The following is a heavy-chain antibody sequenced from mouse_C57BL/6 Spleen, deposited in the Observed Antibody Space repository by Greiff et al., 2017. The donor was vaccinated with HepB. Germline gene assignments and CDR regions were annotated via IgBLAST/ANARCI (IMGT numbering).Heavy chain of an antibody. J-gene: IGHJ4*01. Sequence: QVQLKQPGAELVKPGASVKLSCKASGYTFTSYWMHWVKQRPGQGLEWIGMIHPNSGSTNYNEKFKSKATLTVDKSSSTAYMQLSSLTSEDSAVYYCARSSYVYYAMDYWGQGTSVTVSS. CDR2: IHPNSGST. V-gene: IGHV1-64*01. CDR3: ARSSYVYYAMDY. CDR1: GYTFTSYW. D-gene: IGHD1-1*01.